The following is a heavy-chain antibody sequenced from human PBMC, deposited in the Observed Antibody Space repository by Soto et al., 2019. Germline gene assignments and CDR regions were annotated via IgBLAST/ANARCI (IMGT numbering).Heavy chain of an antibody. CDR2: IIPIFGTA. CDR3: ARASSSWYGGDYYYYYGMDV. J-gene: IGHJ6*02. CDR1: GGTFSSYA. D-gene: IGHD6-13*01. V-gene: IGHV1-69*13. Sequence: EASVKVSCKASGGTFSSYAISWVRQAPGQGLEWMGGIIPIFGTANYAQKFQGRVTITADESTSTAYMELSSLRSEDTAVYYCARASSSWYGGDYYYYYGMDVWGQGTTVTVSS.